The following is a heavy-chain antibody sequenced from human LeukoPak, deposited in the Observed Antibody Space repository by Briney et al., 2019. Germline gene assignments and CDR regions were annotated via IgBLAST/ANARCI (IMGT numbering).Heavy chain of an antibody. D-gene: IGHD3-3*01. CDR3: ARDDSDFWSGYYPTGYGMDV. CDR1: GFTFSSYS. V-gene: IGHV3-21*01. J-gene: IGHJ6*02. Sequence: SGGSLRLSCAASGFTFSSYSMTWVRQAPGKGLEWVSSISSSSSYIYYADSVKGRFTISRDNAKNSLYLQMNSLRAEDTAVYYCARDDSDFWSGYYPTGYGMDVWGQGTTVTVSS. CDR2: ISSSSSYI.